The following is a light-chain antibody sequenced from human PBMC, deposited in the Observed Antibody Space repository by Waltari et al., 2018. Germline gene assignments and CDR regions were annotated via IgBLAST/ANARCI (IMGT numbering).Light chain of an antibody. Sequence: DILMTQSPATLSVSPGERATLSCRASQSVSSNLAWYQQKPGQAPRLLIYGASTRATGIPARFSGSGSGTEFTITISRLQSEDFAVYYCQQYNNWPTFGQGTKVEIE. J-gene: IGKJ1*01. CDR1: QSVSSN. V-gene: IGKV3-15*01. CDR3: QQYNNWPT. CDR2: GAS.